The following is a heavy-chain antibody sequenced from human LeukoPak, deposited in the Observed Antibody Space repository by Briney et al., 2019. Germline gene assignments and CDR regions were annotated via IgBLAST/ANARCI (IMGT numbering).Heavy chain of an antibody. CDR2: IYYSGTT. D-gene: IGHD6-13*01. Sequence: SETLSLTCAVYGGSFSGYYWSWIRQPPGKGLEWIGYIYYSGTTNYNPSLKSRVIISVDTSKNQFSLKLSSVTAADTAMYYCARRRAAAGTPPIFDYWGQGTLVTVSS. CDR1: GGSFSGYY. J-gene: IGHJ4*02. V-gene: IGHV4-59*01. CDR3: ARRRAAAGTPPIFDY.